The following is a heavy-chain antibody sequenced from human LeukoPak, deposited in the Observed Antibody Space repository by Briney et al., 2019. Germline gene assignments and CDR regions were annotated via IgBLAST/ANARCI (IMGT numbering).Heavy chain of an antibody. CDR2: IYYSGST. D-gene: IGHD5-12*01. V-gene: IGHV4-30-4*07. CDR3: ARGGGGGYSLARYWFDP. Sequence: PSQTLSLTCAVSGGSISSGGYSWSWIRQPPGKGLEWIGYIYYSGSTYYNPSLKSRVTISVDTSKNQFSLKLSSVTAADTAVYYCARGGGGGYSLARYWFDPWGQGTLVTVSS. CDR1: GGSISSGGYS. J-gene: IGHJ5*02.